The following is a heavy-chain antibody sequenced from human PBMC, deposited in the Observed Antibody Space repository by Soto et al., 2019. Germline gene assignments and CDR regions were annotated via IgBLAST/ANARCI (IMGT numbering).Heavy chain of an antibody. CDR3: ARGASRWYPYFIDS. Sequence: QAQVVQSGAEVRKPGSSVKLSCKASEGTFNSYAIAWVRQAPGQGLEWMGGIIPYYNTLNYAQKFQYRFTNTADDSTHTVYMELSSLISDDTAVYFCARGASRWYPYFIDSWAQGTLVTVSS. CDR1: EGTFNSYA. V-gene: IGHV1-69*01. J-gene: IGHJ4*02. CDR2: IIPYYNTL. D-gene: IGHD6-13*01.